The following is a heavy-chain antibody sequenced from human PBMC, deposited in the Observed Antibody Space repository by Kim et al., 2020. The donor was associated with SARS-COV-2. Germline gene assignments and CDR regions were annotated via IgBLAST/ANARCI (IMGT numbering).Heavy chain of an antibody. CDR3: TRALVALVGGVIIPHAFDI. Sequence: GGSLRLSCTSSGLRFGDYAMSWVRRAPGKGLEWVGFIRSRAHGGTTEYAASVKGRFTISRDDSKSIAYLQMNSLKTEDTAVFYCTRALVALVGGVIIPHAFDIWGQGTMVTVSS. D-gene: IGHD3-10*01. J-gene: IGHJ3*02. CDR1: GLRFGDYA. CDR2: IRSRAHGGTT. V-gene: IGHV3-49*04.